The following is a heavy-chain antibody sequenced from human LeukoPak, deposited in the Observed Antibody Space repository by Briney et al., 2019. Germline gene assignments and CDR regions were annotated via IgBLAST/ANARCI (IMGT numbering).Heavy chain of an antibody. J-gene: IGHJ5*02. D-gene: IGHD2-2*01. V-gene: IGHV3-7*01. CDR3: ARVGATARVVPAAMVWFDP. Sequence: GGSLRLSCAASGFTFSSYWMSWVRQAPGKGLEWVANIKQDGSEKYYVDSVKGRFTISTDNAKNSLYLQMNSLRAEDTAVYYCARVGATARVVPAAMVWFDPWGQGTLVTVSA. CDR1: GFTFSSYW. CDR2: IKQDGSEK.